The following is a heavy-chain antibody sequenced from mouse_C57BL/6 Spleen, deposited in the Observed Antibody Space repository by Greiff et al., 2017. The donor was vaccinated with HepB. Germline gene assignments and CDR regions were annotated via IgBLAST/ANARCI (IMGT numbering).Heavy chain of an antibody. J-gene: IGHJ2*01. V-gene: IGHV1-69*01. CDR1: GYTFTSYW. D-gene: IGHD1-1*01. CDR3: ARTTTVERLDY. Sequence: QVHVKQPGAELVMPGASVKLSCKASGYTFTSYWMHWVKQRPGQGLEWIGEIDPSDSYTNYNQKFKGKSTLTVDKSSSTAYMQLSSLTSEDSAVYYCARTTTVERLDYWGQGTTLTVSS. CDR2: IDPSDSYT.